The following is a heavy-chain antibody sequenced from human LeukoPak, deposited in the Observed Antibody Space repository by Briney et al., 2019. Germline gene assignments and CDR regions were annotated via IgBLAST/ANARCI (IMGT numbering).Heavy chain of an antibody. J-gene: IGHJ4*02. D-gene: IGHD1-26*01. V-gene: IGHV3-21*01. Sequence: GGSLRLSCAASGFTFSRYTVNWVRQAPGKGLEWVSSITSSSTYIYYADSVKGRFTISRDNAKNSLYLHMNSLRAEDTAVYYCTKGAGSYDYWGQGTRVTVSS. CDR3: TKGAGSYDY. CDR2: ITSSSTYI. CDR1: GFTFSRYT.